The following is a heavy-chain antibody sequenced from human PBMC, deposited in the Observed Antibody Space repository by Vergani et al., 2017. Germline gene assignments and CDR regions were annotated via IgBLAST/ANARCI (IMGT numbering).Heavy chain of an antibody. D-gene: IGHD3-22*01. CDR3: AREGHDSSGYYFLDY. V-gene: IGHV3-30*03. J-gene: IGHJ4*02. Sequence: QVQLVESGGGVVQPGRSLRLSCAASGFTFSSYGMHWVRQAPGKGLEWVAVISYDGSNKYYADSVKGRFTISRDNSKNTLYLQMNSLRAEDTAVYYCAREGHDSSGYYFLDYWGQGTLVTVSS. CDR1: GFTFSSYG. CDR2: ISYDGSNK.